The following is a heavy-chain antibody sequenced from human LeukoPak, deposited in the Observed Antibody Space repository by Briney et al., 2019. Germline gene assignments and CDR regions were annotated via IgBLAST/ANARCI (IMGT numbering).Heavy chain of an antibody. CDR2: IVVGSGNT. CDR3: AANELNSGAAKKEDY. D-gene: IGHD1-26*01. CDR1: GFTFTSSA. J-gene: IGHJ4*02. V-gene: IGHV1-58*02. Sequence: SVKVSCKASGFTFTSSAMQWVRQARGQRLEWIGWIVVGSGNTNYAQKFQERVTITRDMSTSTAYMELSSLRSEDTAAYYCAANELNSGAAKKEDYWGQGTLVTVSS.